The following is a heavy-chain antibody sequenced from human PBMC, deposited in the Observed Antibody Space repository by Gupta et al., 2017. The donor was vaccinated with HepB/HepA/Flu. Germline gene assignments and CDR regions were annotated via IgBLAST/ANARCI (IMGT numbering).Heavy chain of an antibody. CDR2: TRNKSNSYST. V-gene: IGHV3-72*01. J-gene: IGHJ6*03. Sequence: EVQLVESGGGLVQPGGSLRPSCAASGFPFSDHYIDWVRQAPGKGLEWVCRTRNKSNSYSTEYAASVKGRFTISRDESRNSLYLQMNSLKTEDTAVYYCARTRPTITAGGYYMDVWGKGTTVIVSS. D-gene: IGHD5-24*01. CDR3: ARTRPTITAGGYYMDV. CDR1: GFPFSDHY.